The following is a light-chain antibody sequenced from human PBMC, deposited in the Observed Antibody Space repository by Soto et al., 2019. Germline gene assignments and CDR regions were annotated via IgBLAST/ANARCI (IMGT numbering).Light chain of an antibody. CDR1: SSDVANNNL. Sequence: QSVLTQPASVYGSPGQSITISCTGTSSDVANNNLVSRYQQHPGKAPKFVIYEASKRPSGVSNRFSGSKSGNTASLTISGLQAEDEADYYCCSYAGNYSPVFGTGTKVTVL. CDR2: EAS. J-gene: IGLJ1*01. V-gene: IGLV2-23*01. CDR3: CSYAGNYSPV.